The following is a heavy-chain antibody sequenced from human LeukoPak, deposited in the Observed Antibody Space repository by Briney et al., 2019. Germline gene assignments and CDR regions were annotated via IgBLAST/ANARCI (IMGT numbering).Heavy chain of an antibody. CDR2: ITAYNGNT. Sequence: ASVKVSCKASGYRFTNYVVSWVRQAPGQGLEWMGWITAYNGNTNYAQKFQGRVTMTTDTSTSTAYMELRSLRSDDTAVYYCARVGGSYYYYFDYWGQGTLATVSS. J-gene: IGHJ4*02. V-gene: IGHV1-18*01. D-gene: IGHD1-26*01. CDR1: GYRFTNYV. CDR3: ARVGGSYYYYFDY.